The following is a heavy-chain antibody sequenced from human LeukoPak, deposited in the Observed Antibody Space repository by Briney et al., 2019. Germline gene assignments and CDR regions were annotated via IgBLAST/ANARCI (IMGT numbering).Heavy chain of an antibody. CDR2: FDPEDGET. D-gene: IGHD3-10*01. J-gene: IGHJ6*04. CDR1: GYTLTELS. CDR3: AGLNESYNCGSGSYSYYYGMDV. V-gene: IGHV1-24*01. Sequence: GASVKVSCKVSGYTLTELSMHWVRQAPGKGLEWMGGFDPEDGETIYAQKFQGRVTMTEDTSTDTAYMELSSLRSEDTAVYYCAGLNESYNCGSGSYSYYYGMDVWGKGTTVTVSS.